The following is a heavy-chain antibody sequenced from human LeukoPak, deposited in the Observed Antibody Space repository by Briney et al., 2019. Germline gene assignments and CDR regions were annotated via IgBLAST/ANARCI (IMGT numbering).Heavy chain of an antibody. J-gene: IGHJ4*02. V-gene: IGHV1-18*01. D-gene: IGHD4-23*01. CDR2: ISAYNGNT. CDR1: GYTFTSYG. CDR3: ARDKKFVGWHHGNSVGY. Sequence: GASVKVSRKASGYTFTSYGISWVRQAPGQGLEWMGWISAYNGNTNYAQKLQGRVTTTTDTSTSTAYMELSSLRSDDTAVYYCARDKKFVGWHHGNSVGYWGQGTLVTVSS.